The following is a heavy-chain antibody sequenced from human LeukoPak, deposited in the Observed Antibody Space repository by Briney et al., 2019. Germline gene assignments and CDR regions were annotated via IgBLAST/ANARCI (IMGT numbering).Heavy chain of an antibody. D-gene: IGHD2-15*01. CDR3: ARFPKDIVVVVAATH. CDR2: VYPGDSDT. J-gene: IGHJ4*02. Sequence: GESLKISCKGSGYSFTSYWIGWLRQMPGKVLEWMGIVYPGDSDTRYSPSFQGQVTISADKSISTAYQQWSSLMASDTAMYYCARFPKDIVVVVAATHWVQGTLVTVSS. V-gene: IGHV5-51*01. CDR1: GYSFTSYW.